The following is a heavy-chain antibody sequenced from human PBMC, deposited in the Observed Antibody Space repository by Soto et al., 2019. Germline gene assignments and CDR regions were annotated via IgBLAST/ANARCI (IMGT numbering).Heavy chain of an antibody. V-gene: IGHV4-59*01. J-gene: IGHJ6*02. Sequence: SETLSLTCTVSGGSISSYYWSWIRQPPGKGLEWIGYIYYSGSTNYNPSLKSRVTISVDTSKNQFSLKLSSVTAADTAVYYCASADRSEIYYYGMDVXGQGTTVTVS. CDR1: GGSISSYY. CDR2: IYYSGST. CDR3: ASADRSEIYYYGMDV.